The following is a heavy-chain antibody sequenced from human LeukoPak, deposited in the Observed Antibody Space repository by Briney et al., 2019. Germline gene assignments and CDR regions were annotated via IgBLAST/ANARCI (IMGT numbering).Heavy chain of an antibody. V-gene: IGHV3-43D*03. Sequence: PGGSLRLSSAASGFTFNTYTMNWVRLAPGKGLEWVSLISWDGGSTYYADSVKGRFTISRDNSKNSLYLQMNSLRAEDTALYYCAKDMSVGHSSSWYSSVSPFDYWGQGTLVTVSS. CDR1: GFTFNTYT. D-gene: IGHD6-13*01. CDR2: ISWDGGST. J-gene: IGHJ4*02. CDR3: AKDMSVGHSSSWYSSVSPFDY.